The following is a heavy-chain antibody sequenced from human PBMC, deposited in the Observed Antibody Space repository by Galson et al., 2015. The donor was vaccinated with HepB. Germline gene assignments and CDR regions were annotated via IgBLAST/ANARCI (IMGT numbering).Heavy chain of an antibody. D-gene: IGHD2-2*01. CDR1: GYTFTGYY. J-gene: IGHJ6*03. V-gene: IGHV1-2*02. CDR2: INPNSGGT. CDR3: ARDVVWYCSSTSCSSDYYYYYMDV. Sequence: SVKVSCKASGYTFTGYYMHWVRQAPGQGLEWMGWINPNSGGTNYAQKFQGRVTMTRDTSISTAYMELSRLRSDDTAVYYCARDVVWYCSSTSCSSDYYYYYMDVWGKGTTVTVSS.